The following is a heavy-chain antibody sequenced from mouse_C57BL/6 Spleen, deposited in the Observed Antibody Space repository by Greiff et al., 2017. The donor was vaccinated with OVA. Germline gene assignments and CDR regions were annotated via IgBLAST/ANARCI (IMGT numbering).Heavy chain of an antibody. CDR1: GYTFTSYW. CDR2: IYPGSGST. CDR3: ALYDYDENYFDY. J-gene: IGHJ2*01. D-gene: IGHD2-4*01. V-gene: IGHV1-55*01. Sequence: QVQLQQPGAELVKPGASVKMSCKASGYTFTSYWITWVKQRPGQGLEWIGDIYPGSGSTNYNEKFKSKATLTVDTSSSTAYMQLSSLTSEDSAVYYCALYDYDENYFDYWGPGTTLTVSS.